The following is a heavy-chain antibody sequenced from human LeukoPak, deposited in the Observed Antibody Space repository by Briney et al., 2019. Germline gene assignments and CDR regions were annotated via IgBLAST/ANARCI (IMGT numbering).Heavy chain of an antibody. CDR1: GYTFTGYY. Sequence: GASVKVSCKASGYTFTGYYMHWVRQAPGQGLEWMGWINPNSGGTNYAQKFQGRVTMTRDTSISTAYMELSRLRSDDTAVYYCARDLVTAIHNWFDPWGQGTLVTVPS. CDR3: ARDLVTAIHNWFDP. D-gene: IGHD2-21*02. J-gene: IGHJ5*02. CDR2: INPNSGGT. V-gene: IGHV1-2*02.